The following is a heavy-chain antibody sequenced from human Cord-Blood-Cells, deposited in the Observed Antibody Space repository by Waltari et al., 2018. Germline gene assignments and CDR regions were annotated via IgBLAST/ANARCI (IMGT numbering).Heavy chain of an antibody. CDR2: IYYSGCT. V-gene: IGHV4-39*07. Sequence: QLQLQESGPGLVKPSETLSLTCTVSGGSISSSSYYWGWIRQPPGKGLEWIGSIYYSGCTYYNPSLKSGVTISVDTSKNQFSLKLSSVTAADTAVYYCAGGANGYDSSGYFDYWGQGTLVTVSS. CDR3: AGGANGYDSSGYFDY. J-gene: IGHJ4*02. D-gene: IGHD3-22*01. CDR1: GGSISSSSYY.